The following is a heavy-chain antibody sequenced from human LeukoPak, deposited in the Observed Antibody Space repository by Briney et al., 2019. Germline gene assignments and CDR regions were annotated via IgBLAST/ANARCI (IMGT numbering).Heavy chain of an antibody. CDR1: GFTFRRND. V-gene: IGHV3-30-3*01. CDR3: ARDPSGRRYFDS. CDR2: ISYDGSNK. J-gene: IGHJ4*02. D-gene: IGHD1-14*01. Sequence: GGSLRLSCADSGFTFRRNDMHWVRQAPGKGLEWVADISYDGSNKYYADSVKGRFTISRDNSKNTLYLQMNSLRAEDTAVYYCARDPSGRRYFDSWGQGTLVTVSS.